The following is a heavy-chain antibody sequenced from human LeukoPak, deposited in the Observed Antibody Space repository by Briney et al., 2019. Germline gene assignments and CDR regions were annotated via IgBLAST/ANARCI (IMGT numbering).Heavy chain of an antibody. CDR2: IYYSGST. Sequence: SETLSLTCTVSGGSISSSSYYWGWIRQPPGKGLEWIGYIYYSGSTNYNPSLKSRVTISVDTSKNKFSLKLSSVTAADTALYYCARTGGSFYFYYYMDVWGKGTTVTISS. V-gene: IGHV4-61*05. CDR1: GGSISSSSYY. CDR3: ARTGGSFYFYYYMDV. J-gene: IGHJ6*03. D-gene: IGHD1-26*01.